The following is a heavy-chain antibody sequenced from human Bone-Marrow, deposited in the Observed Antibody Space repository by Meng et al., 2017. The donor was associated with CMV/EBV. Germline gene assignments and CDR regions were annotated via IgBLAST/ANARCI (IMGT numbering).Heavy chain of an antibody. J-gene: IGHJ4*02. CDR3: VRGTTFLTYFDY. V-gene: IGHV3-21*01. D-gene: IGHD2/OR15-2a*01. CDR1: GFSFSKYR. CDR2: ISSSSNYI. Sequence: GESLKISCAASGFSFSKYRMNWVRQAQGKGLEWVSSISSSSNYIYYADSVKFRFTISRTNAWKSLSLQMNSLRDGDTAVYYCVRGTTFLTYFDYWGQGTQVTVSS.